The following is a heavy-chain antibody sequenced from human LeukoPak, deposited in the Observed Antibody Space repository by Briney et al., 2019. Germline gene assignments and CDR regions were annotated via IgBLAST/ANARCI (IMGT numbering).Heavy chain of an antibody. CDR1: GFTFSDYG. CDR2: IPYDGNNQ. J-gene: IGHJ4*02. CDR3: ARSWDSFDY. V-gene: IGHV3-30*12. Sequence: GGSLRLSCTASGFTFSDYGMHWVRQAPGKGLEWVSFIPYDGNNQYYPDSVKGRFTVSRDNSKNTLYLQMNSLRAEDTAVYYCARSWDSFDYWGQGTLVTVSS. D-gene: IGHD6-13*01.